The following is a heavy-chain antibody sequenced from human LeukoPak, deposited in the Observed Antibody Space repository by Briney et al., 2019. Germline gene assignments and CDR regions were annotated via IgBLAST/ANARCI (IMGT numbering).Heavy chain of an antibody. Sequence: GGSLRLSCAASGFTFTNYAMIWVRQAPGKGLEWASGISGSGGSTYYADSVKGRFTISRDNSKNTLYLQMNSLRAEDTAVYYCAKHDKWNDPYFDYWGQGTLVTVSS. CDR2: ISGSGGST. D-gene: IGHD1-1*01. CDR1: GFTFTNYA. V-gene: IGHV3-23*01. CDR3: AKHDKWNDPYFDY. J-gene: IGHJ4*02.